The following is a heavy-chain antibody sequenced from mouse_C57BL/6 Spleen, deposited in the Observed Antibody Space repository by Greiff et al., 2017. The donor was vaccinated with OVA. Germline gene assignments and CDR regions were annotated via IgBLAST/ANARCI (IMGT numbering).Heavy chain of an antibody. CDR3: ARRRYDGYSPFDY. CDR2: ISGGGGNT. CDR1: GFTFSSYT. D-gene: IGHD2-3*01. J-gene: IGHJ2*01. V-gene: IGHV5-9*01. Sequence: EVKLMESGGGLVKPGGSLKLSCATSGFTFSSYTMSWVRQTPEKRLEWVATISGGGGNTYYPDIVKGRFTISRDNAKNTLYLQMSSLRSEDTALYYCARRRYDGYSPFDYWGQGTTLTVSS.